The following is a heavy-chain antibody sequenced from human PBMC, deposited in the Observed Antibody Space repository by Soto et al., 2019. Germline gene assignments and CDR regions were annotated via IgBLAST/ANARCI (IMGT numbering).Heavy chain of an antibody. CDR1: GYTFTSYA. D-gene: IGHD3-3*01. Sequence: ASVKVSCKASGYTFTSYAMHWVRQAPGQRLEWMGWINAGNGNTKYSQKFQGRVTITRDTSASTAYMELSSLRSEDTAVYYCASSTIFGVVIINGTLDYWGQGTLVTVSS. J-gene: IGHJ4*02. CDR2: INAGNGNT. CDR3: ASSTIFGVVIINGTLDY. V-gene: IGHV1-3*01.